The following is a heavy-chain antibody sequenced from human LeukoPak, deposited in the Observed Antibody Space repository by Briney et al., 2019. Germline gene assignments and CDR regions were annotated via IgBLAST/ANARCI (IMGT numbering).Heavy chain of an antibody. J-gene: IGHJ1*01. Sequence: SETLSLTCTVSGGSISSYYWSWIRQPPGKGLEWTGYIYYSGSTNYNPSLKSRVTISVDTSKNQFSLKLSSVTAADTAVYYCARLHCGGDCYSWYFQHWGQGTLVTVSS. D-gene: IGHD2-21*02. CDR3: ARLHCGGDCYSWYFQH. CDR1: GGSISSYY. CDR2: IYYSGST. V-gene: IGHV4-59*01.